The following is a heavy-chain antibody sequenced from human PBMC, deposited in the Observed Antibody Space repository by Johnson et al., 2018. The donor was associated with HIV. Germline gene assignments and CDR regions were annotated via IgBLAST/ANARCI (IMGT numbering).Heavy chain of an antibody. CDR2: ISSSGSTI. D-gene: IGHD3-3*01. CDR3: ARDKGDTIFGGGYREGAFDF. J-gene: IGHJ3*01. V-gene: IGHV3-11*04. CDR1: GFTFNNAW. Sequence: QMLLVESGGGLVKPGGSLRLSCEASGFTFNNAWMGWVRQAPGKGLEWVSYISSSGSTIYYADSVKGRFTISRDNAKNSLYLQMNSLRAEDTAVDYCARDKGDTIFGGGYREGAFDFRGQGNIVTVAS.